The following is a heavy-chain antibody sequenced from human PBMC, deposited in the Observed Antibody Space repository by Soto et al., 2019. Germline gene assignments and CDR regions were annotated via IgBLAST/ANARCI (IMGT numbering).Heavy chain of an antibody. J-gene: IGHJ6*02. D-gene: IGHD4-17*01. CDR3: ERDVPTQYGEEGYYGMDV. CDR2: ISAYNGNT. Sequence: QVQLVQSGAEVKKPGASVKVSCKASGYTFTSYGISWVRQAPGQGLEWMGWISAYNGNTNYAQKLQGRVTMTTDTPTSTAYMELRSLRSDDTAVYYCERDVPTQYGEEGYYGMDVWGQGTTVTVSS. V-gene: IGHV1-18*01. CDR1: GYTFTSYG.